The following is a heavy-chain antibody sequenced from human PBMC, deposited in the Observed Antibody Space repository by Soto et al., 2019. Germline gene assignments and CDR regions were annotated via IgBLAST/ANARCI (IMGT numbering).Heavy chain of an antibody. D-gene: IGHD3-10*01. CDR3: AGDRNCGSGCYWEY. J-gene: IGHJ4*02. V-gene: IGHV3-30*03. CDR1: GFTFSSYG. CDR2: ISYDGINK. Sequence: QVQLVESGGGVVQPGRSLRLSCAASGFTFSSYGMHWARQAPGKGLEWVAVISYDGINKYYVDSVEGRFTISRDNSKNNRDLKIHSLRATDRAGYYAAGDRNCGSGCYWEYWGRG.